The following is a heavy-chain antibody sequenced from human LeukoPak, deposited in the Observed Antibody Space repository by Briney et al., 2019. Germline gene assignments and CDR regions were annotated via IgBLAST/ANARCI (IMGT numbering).Heavy chain of an antibody. CDR1: GGSFSGYY. D-gene: IGHD3-10*01. Sequence: SETLSLTCAVYGGSFSGYYWSWIRQPPGKGLEWIGYIYYSGSTNYNPSLKSRVTISVDTSKNQFSLKLSSVTAADTAVYYCARGWDYYGSGSYKYYYYYYMDVWGKGTTVTVSS. J-gene: IGHJ6*03. V-gene: IGHV4-59*01. CDR3: ARGWDYYGSGSYKYYYYYYMDV. CDR2: IYYSGST.